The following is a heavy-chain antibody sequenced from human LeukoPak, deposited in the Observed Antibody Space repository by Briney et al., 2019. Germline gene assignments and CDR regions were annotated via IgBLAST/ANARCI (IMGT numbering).Heavy chain of an antibody. J-gene: IGHJ5*02. V-gene: IGHV3-66*01. D-gene: IGHD3-10*01. Sequence: GGSLRLSCAASGFTVSSNYMSWVRQAPGKGLEWVSVIYSGGSTYYAGSVKGRFTISRDNSKNTLYLQMNSLRAEDTAVYYCARDRYGSGSLAFDPWGQGTLVTVSS. CDR2: IYSGGST. CDR3: ARDRYGSGSLAFDP. CDR1: GFTVSSNY.